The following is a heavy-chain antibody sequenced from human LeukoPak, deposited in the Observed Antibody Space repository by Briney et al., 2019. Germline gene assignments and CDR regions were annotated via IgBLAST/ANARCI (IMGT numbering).Heavy chain of an antibody. Sequence: GGSLRLSCAASEFTFSNYGMSWVRQAPGKGLEWVSAISGSGDYTYYADSVKGRFTISRDNSKNTLHLQMNSLRAEDAAVYYCAKGGIAVAGTSYYYYMDVWGKGTTVTIS. D-gene: IGHD6-19*01. J-gene: IGHJ6*03. V-gene: IGHV3-23*01. CDR1: EFTFSNYG. CDR2: ISGSGDYT. CDR3: AKGGIAVAGTSYYYYMDV.